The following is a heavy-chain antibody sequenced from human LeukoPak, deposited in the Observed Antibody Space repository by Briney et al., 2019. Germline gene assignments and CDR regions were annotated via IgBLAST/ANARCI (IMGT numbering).Heavy chain of an antibody. D-gene: IGHD2-2*01. CDR3: ARVNPGSSTSFLRYFDL. V-gene: IGHV3-74*01. CDR2: ISPDGSST. Sequence: GGSLRLSCAASGFTFSNYWMHWVRQVPGKGLVWVSRISPDGSSTYYADSVKGRFTISRDNSKNTLYLQMNSLRAEDTAVYYCARVNPGSSTSFLRYFDLWGRGTLVTVSS. J-gene: IGHJ2*01. CDR1: GFTFSNYW.